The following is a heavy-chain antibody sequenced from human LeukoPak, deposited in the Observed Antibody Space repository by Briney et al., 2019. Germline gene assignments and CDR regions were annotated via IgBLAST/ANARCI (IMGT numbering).Heavy chain of an antibody. V-gene: IGHV4-4*08. CDR1: GASISGYY. J-gene: IGHJ4*02. CDR2: IYNSGST. Sequence: SETLSLTCTVSGASISGYYWTWIRQPPGKGLEWIGYIYNSGSTNYNPSLKSRVTMSVDTSKNQFSLKLNYVTAADTAVYYCARTSATGATYFDYWGQGTLVTVSS. CDR3: ARTSATGATYFDY. D-gene: IGHD1-26*01.